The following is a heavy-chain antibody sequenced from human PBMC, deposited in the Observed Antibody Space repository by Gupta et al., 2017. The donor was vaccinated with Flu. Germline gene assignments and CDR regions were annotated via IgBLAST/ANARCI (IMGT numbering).Heavy chain of an antibody. CDR2: IYYSGST. V-gene: IGHV4-39*01. CDR3: ARIVDTAMVSADY. J-gene: IGHJ4*02. D-gene: IGHD5-18*01. CDR1: GGSISGSSYY. Sequence: QLQLQESGPGLVKPSETLSLTCTVSGGSISGSSYYWGWIRQPPGKGLEWVASIYYSGSTYSSPSLKSRVTMSVDTSKNQFSLRLSSVTAADTAVYFCARIVDTAMVSADYWGQGTLVTVSS.